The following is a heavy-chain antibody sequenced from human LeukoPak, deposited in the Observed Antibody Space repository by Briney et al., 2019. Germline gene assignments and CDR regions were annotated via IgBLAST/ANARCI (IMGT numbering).Heavy chain of an antibody. D-gene: IGHD5-12*01. CDR2: INPNSGGT. V-gene: IGHV1-2*02. J-gene: IGHJ4*02. CDR1: GYTFTGYY. CDR3: ARGARWLHPHATHDY. Sequence: GASVKVSCKASGYTFTGYYMHWVRQAPGQGLEWMGWINPNSGGTNYAQKFQGRVTMTRDTSISTAYMELSRLRSDDTAVYYCARGARWLHPHATHDYWGQGTLVTVSS.